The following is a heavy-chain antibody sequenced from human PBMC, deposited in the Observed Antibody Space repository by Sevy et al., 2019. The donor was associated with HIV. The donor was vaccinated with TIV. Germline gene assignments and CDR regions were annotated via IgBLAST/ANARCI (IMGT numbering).Heavy chain of an antibody. Sequence: GGSLRLSCAASGFTFSDYYMNWVRQAPGKGLEWVSSISGRSSYTHYADSVRGRFTISRDNAKNSLYLQMNSLRVDDTAVYFCARDVGCSSTSCLLYFDSWGQGALVTVSS. J-gene: IGHJ4*02. V-gene: IGHV3-21*01. CDR2: ISGRSSYT. D-gene: IGHD2-2*01. CDR1: GFTFSDYY. CDR3: ARDVGCSSTSCLLYFDS.